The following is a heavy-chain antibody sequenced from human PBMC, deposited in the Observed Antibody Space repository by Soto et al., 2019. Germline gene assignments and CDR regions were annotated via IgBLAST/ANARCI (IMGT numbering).Heavy chain of an antibody. J-gene: IGHJ4*02. Sequence: QLQLQESGPGLVEPSETLSLTCTVSGDSIGSTTFYWGWIRQAPGKGLEWIGNIYYTGSTNYNPSLQSRITMSVDTSKNQFSLRLSSVTAADTAVYYCARRCISISCFTFWGQGTLVIVSS. V-gene: IGHV4-39*01. CDR3: ARRCISISCFTF. D-gene: IGHD2-2*02. CDR1: GDSIGSTTFY. CDR2: IYYTGST.